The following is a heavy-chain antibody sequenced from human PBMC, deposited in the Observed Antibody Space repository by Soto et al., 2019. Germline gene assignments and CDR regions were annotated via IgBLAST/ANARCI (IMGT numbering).Heavy chain of an antibody. CDR3: ARDIHDYGDYGSRGYYYYDGMDV. Sequence: QVQLVESGGGVVQPGRSLRLSCAASGFTFSSYAMHWVRQAPGKGLEWVAVISYDGSNKYYADSVKCRFTISRDNSKNPLYLQMNSLRAEDTAVYYCARDIHDYGDYGSRGYYYYDGMDVWGQGTTVTFSS. D-gene: IGHD4-17*01. CDR1: GFTFSSYA. J-gene: IGHJ6*02. CDR2: ISYDGSNK. V-gene: IGHV3-30-3*01.